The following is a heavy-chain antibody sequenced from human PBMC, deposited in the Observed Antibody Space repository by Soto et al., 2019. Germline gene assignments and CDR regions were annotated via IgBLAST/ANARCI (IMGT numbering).Heavy chain of an antibody. J-gene: IGHJ4*02. CDR3: AKGDLLWDPFDL. CDR2: ISASGYSA. Sequence: LRLSCAASGLPFSNYAMTWVRQAPGKGLEWVSIISASGYSAYYGGAVKGRFTTSRDNSRSTLYLQMNGLRAEDTAVYYCAKGDLLWDPFDLWGQGALVTVSS. V-gene: IGHV3-23*01. D-gene: IGHD3-16*01. CDR1: GLPFSNYA.